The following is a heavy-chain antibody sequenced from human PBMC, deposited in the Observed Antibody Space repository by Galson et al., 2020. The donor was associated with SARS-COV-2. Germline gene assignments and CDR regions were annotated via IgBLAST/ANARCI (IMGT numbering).Heavy chain of an antibody. CDR1: GFTVSSNY. V-gene: IGHV3-53*01. Sequence: GGSLRLSCAASGFTVSSNYMTWVRQAPGKGLEWVSVIGTGGTTYYADSVRGRFTISRDNSKNTLSLHMNSLRAEDTAVYYCAREVTWGQGTLVTGSS. CDR2: IGTGGTT. J-gene: IGHJ4*02. CDR3: AREVT. D-gene: IGHD2-21*02.